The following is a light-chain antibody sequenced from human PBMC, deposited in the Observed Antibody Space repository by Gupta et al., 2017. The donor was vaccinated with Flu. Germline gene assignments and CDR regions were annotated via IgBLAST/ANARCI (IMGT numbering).Light chain of an antibody. Sequence: QSALTQPASVSGSPGQSITIPCTGTSSDVGGYNYVSWYHQHPGKAPKLMIYEVSNRPSGVSNRFSGSKSGNTASLTISGLQAEDEADYYCSSYTSSSTPVVFGGGTKLTVL. CDR3: SSYTSSSTPVV. J-gene: IGLJ2*01. CDR1: SSDVGGYNY. V-gene: IGLV2-14*01. CDR2: EVS.